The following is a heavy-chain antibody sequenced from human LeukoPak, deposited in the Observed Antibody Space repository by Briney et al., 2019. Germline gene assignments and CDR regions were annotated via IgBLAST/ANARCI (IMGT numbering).Heavy chain of an antibody. V-gene: IGHV4-59*01. D-gene: IGHD2-2*01. J-gene: IGHJ6*03. CDR2: IYYSGST. CDR3: ARDTYYCSSTSCPYYYYYYMDV. Sequence: SETLSLTCTVSGGSISSYYWSWIRQPPGKGLEWIGYIYYSGSTNYDPSLKSRVTISVDTSKNQFSLKLSSVTAADTAVYYCARDTYYCSSTSCPYYYYYYMDVWGKGTTVTVSS. CDR1: GGSISSYY.